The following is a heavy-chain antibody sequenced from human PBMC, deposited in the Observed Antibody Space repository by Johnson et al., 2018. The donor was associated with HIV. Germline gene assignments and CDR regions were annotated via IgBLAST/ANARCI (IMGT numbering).Heavy chain of an antibody. CDR2: LYSGGNT. V-gene: IGHV3-66*01. D-gene: IGHD6-13*01. Sequence: VQLVESGGGLVQPGGSLRRSCAASGFTVSSNYMNWVRQAPGKGLERVALLYSGGNTYSSDSVKGRFTISRDNSKNTLYLQMNSLRAEDTAVYYCARERIAAAGLDAFDIWGQGTMVTVSS. CDR3: ARERIAAAGLDAFDI. CDR1: GFTVSSNY. J-gene: IGHJ3*02.